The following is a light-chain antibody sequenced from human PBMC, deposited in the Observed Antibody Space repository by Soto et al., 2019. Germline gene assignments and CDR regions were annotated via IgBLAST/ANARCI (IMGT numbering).Light chain of an antibody. CDR3: SSYTRSSSLVV. Sequence: QSALTQPASVSGSPGQSITISCSGTSSDVGGHNYVSWYQQQPVKAPKLMIYDVSNRPSGVSNRFSGSKSGNTASLTISGLQAEDEADYYCSSYTRSSSLVVFGGGTKLTVL. CDR2: DVS. V-gene: IGLV2-14*01. J-gene: IGLJ2*01. CDR1: SSDVGGHNY.